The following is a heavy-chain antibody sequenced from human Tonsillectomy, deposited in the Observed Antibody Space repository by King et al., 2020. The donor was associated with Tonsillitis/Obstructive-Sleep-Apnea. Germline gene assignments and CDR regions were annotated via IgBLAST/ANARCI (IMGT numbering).Heavy chain of an antibody. CDR2: INNGGNP. CDR1: GFSSRSYA. D-gene: IGHD6-19*01. CDR3: AKDHPSSGWPAFDN. J-gene: IGHJ4*02. V-gene: IGHV3-23*04. Sequence: VQLVESGGGLVQPGESLRLSCVASGFSSRSYAMSWVRQAPGKGLEWVSSINNGGNPYYADSVKGRFTISRDTSQNTVYLEMNSLRAADTAVYYCAKDHPSSGWPAFDNRGQGTLVIVSS.